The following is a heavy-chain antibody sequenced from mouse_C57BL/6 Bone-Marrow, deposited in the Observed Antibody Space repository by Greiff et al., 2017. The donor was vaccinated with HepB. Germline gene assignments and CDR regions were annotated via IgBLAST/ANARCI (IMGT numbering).Heavy chain of an antibody. V-gene: IGHV3-6*01. J-gene: IGHJ4*01. CDR3: ARYDYGYYYAMDY. D-gene: IGHD2-4*01. CDR1: GYSITSGYY. CDR2: ISYDGSN. Sequence: EVKLQESGPGLVKPSQSLSLTCSVTGYSITSGYYWNWIRQFPGNKLEWMGYISYDGSNNYNPSLKNRISITRDTSKNQFFLKLNSVTTEDTATYYCARYDYGYYYAMDYWGQGTSVTVSS.